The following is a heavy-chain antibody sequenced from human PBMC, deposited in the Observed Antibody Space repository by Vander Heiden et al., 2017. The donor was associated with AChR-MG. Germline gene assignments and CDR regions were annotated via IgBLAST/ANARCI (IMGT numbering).Heavy chain of an antibody. J-gene: IGHJ4*02. D-gene: IGHD6-6*01. CDR1: GYTFTGYY. V-gene: IGHV1-2*02. Sequence: QVQPVQSGAEVKKPGASVKVSCKASGYTFTGYYMHWVRQAPGQGLVWMGWINANSGGTSYAQKFQGRVTMTRDTSISTAYMELNSLRSDDTAVYYCAREYSSSSGRVFDYWGQGTLVTVSS. CDR3: AREYSSSSGRVFDY. CDR2: INANSGGT.